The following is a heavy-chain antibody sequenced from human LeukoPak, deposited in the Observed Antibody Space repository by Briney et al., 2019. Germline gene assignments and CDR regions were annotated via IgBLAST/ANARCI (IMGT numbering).Heavy chain of an antibody. CDR3: ANGESPDY. Sequence: PGGSLRLSCTASGFNFSTYAMTWVRQPPGKGLQWVSTINAGGTNTKYADSVKGRFTISRDSSKSTLYLQMNSLRVEDTAVYYCANGESPDYWGQGTLVTVSS. J-gene: IGHJ4*02. D-gene: IGHD3-10*01. V-gene: IGHV3-23*01. CDR1: GFNFSTYA. CDR2: INAGGTNT.